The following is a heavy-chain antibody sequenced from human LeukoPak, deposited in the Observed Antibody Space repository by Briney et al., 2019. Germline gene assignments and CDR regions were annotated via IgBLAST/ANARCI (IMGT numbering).Heavy chain of an antibody. CDR1: GYTFTSYY. CDR2: INPSGGST. D-gene: IGHD2-8*01. CDR3: ARDLLGYCTNGVCSFPPRYYYYGMDA. J-gene: IGHJ6*02. V-gene: IGHV1-46*01. Sequence: ASVKVSCKASGYTFTSYYMHWVRQAPGQGLEWMGIINPSGGSTSYAQKFQGRVTMTRDTSTSTVYMELSSLRSEDTAVYYCARDLLGYCTNGVCSFPPRYYYYGMDAWGQGTTVTVSS.